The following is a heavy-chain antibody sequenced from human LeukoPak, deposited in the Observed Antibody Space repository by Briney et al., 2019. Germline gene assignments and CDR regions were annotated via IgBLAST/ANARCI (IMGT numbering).Heavy chain of an antibody. CDR2: ISGSGGST. D-gene: IGHD3-10*01. V-gene: IGHV3-23*01. CDR3: AKDGGWGDYYYMDV. CDR1: GFTFSSYA. J-gene: IGHJ6*03. Sequence: GGSLRLSCAASGFTFSSYAMSWVRQAPGKGLEWVSAISGSGGSTYYADSVKSRFTISRDNSKNTLYLQMNSLRAEDTAVYYCAKDGGWGDYYYMDVWGKGTTVTVSS.